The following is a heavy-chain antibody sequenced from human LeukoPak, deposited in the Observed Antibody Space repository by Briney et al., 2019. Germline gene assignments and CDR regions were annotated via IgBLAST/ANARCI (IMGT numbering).Heavy chain of an antibody. CDR1: GGSISSYY. J-gene: IGHJ4*02. CDR3: ARDGRIAVAGTIDY. Sequence: SETLSLTCTVSGGSISSYYWSWIRQPPGKGLEWIGYIYYSGSTNYNPSLKSRVTISVDTSKNQFSLKLSSVTAADTAVYYCARDGRIAVAGTIDYWGQGTLVTVSS. D-gene: IGHD6-19*01. CDR2: IYYSGST. V-gene: IGHV4-59*01.